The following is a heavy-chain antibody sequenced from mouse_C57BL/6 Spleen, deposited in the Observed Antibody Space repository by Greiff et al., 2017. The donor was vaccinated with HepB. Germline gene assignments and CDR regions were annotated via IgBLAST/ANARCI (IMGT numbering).Heavy chain of an antibody. CDR3: ARDSNYPFAY. Sequence: QVQLKQPGAELVRPGSSVKLSCKASGYTFTSYWMHWVKQRPIQGLEWIGNIDPSDSETHYNQKFTDKATLTVDKSSSTAYMQLSSLTSEDSAVYYCARDSNYPFAYWGQGTLVTVSA. CDR1: GYTFTSYW. V-gene: IGHV1-52*01. D-gene: IGHD2-5*01. CDR2: IDPSDSET. J-gene: IGHJ3*01.